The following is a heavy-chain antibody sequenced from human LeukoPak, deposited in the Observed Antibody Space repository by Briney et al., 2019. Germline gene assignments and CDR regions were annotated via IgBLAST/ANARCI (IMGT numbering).Heavy chain of an antibody. J-gene: IGHJ4*02. CDR2: IHYSGST. CDR3: ARAPHYYDFWSGYYLMYFDY. V-gene: IGHV4-59*12. D-gene: IGHD3-3*01. CDR1: GGSISSYY. Sequence: PSETLSLTCTVSGGSISSYYWSWIRQPPGKGLEWTGNIHYSGSTNYNPSLKSRVTISVDTSKNQFSLKLSSVTAADTAVYYCARAPHYYDFWSGYYLMYFDYWGQGTLVTVSS.